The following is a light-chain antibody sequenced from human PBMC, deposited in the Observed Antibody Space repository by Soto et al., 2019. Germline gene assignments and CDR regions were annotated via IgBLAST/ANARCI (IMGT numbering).Light chain of an antibody. J-gene: IGLJ3*02. CDR3: CSSAGTYTSV. CDR2: DVS. Sequence: QSALTQPRSVSGSPGQSVTISCTGTSSDVDGYNYVSWYQQHPGKAPKLMISDVSKRPSGVPDRFSGSKSGNTASLTISGLQAEDEADYYCCSSAGTYTSVFGGGTQLTVL. V-gene: IGLV2-11*01. CDR1: SSDVDGYNY.